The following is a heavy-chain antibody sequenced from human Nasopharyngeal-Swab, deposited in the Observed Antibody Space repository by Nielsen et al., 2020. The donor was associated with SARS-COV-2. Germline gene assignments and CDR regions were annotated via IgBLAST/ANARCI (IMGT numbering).Heavy chain of an antibody. CDR2: IYYSGST. D-gene: IGHD2-2*01. Sequence: QMPGRGLEWIGSIYYSGSTYYNPSLKSRVTISVDKSKNQFSLKLSSVTAADTAVYYCARERLGYCSSTSCYGGERYYYYYYMDVWGKGTTVTVSS. V-gene: IGHV4-39*07. CDR3: ARERLGYCSSTSCYGGERYYYYYYMDV. J-gene: IGHJ6*03.